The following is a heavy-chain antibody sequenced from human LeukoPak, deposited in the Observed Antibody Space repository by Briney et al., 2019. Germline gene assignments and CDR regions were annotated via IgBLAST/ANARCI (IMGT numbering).Heavy chain of an antibody. D-gene: IGHD3-3*01. CDR2: INWNGGST. CDR3: ARGRYDFWSVYLDY. CDR1: GFTFDDYG. Sequence: GGSLRLSCAASGFTFDDYGMSWVRQAPGKGLEWVSGINWNGGSTGYADSVKGRFTISRDNAKNSLYLQMNSLRAEDTALYYCARGRYDFWSVYLDYWGQGALVTVSS. V-gene: IGHV3-20*04. J-gene: IGHJ4*02.